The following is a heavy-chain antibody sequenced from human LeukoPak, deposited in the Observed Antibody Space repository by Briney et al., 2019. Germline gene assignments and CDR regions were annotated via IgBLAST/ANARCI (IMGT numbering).Heavy chain of an antibody. CDR1: GFTFSSYE. CDR2: ISSSGSTI. J-gene: IGHJ4*02. CDR3: ARVSEYYDYVWGAPAPSYYFDY. Sequence: GGSLRLSCAASGFTFSSYEMNWVRQAPGKGLEWVSYISSSGSTIYYADSVKGRFTISRDNAKNSLYLQMNSLRAEDRAVYYCARVSEYYDYVWGAPAPSYYFDYWGQGTLVTVSS. D-gene: IGHD3-16*01. V-gene: IGHV3-48*03.